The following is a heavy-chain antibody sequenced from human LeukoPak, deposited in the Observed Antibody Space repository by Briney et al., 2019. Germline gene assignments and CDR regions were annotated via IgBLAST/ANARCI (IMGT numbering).Heavy chain of an antibody. Sequence: SSETLSLICALYGEPFSGYYGSWTPQPPGEGLEWIGEINHSGSTNYNPSLEGRVTISADTSKDQFSLELSSVTAADTAVYYCARLWFVDIVATIYGARQNQPYYFDYWGQGTLVTVSS. D-gene: IGHD5-12*01. CDR3: ARLWFVDIVATIYGARQNQPYYFDY. V-gene: IGHV4-34*01. CDR2: INHSGST. CDR1: GEPFSGYY. J-gene: IGHJ4*02.